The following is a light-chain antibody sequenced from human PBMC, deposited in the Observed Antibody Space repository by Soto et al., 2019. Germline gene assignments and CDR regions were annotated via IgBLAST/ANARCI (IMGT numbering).Light chain of an antibody. CDR1: QDISNY. CDR2: DAS. Sequence: DIQMTQSPSSLSASVGDRVTITCQASQDISNYLKWYQQKPGQAPKLLIYDASNLETGVPSRFSGSGSGTDFTFTISSLQPEDIATYYCQQYDNLPYTFCQGTKLAIK. CDR3: QQYDNLPYT. V-gene: IGKV1-33*01. J-gene: IGKJ2*01.